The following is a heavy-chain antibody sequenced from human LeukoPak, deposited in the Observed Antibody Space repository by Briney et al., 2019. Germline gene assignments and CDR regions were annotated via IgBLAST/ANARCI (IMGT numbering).Heavy chain of an antibody. V-gene: IGHV1-69*05. J-gene: IGHJ4*02. CDR3: GGDSSGYHLSR. CDR2: IIPIFGTA. CDR1: GGTFSNYA. D-gene: IGHD3-22*01. Sequence: SVKVSCKASGGTFSNYAISWVRQAPGQGLEWMGGIIPIFGTANYAQKFQGRVTITTDESTSTAYMELSSLRSEDTAVYYCGGDSSGYHLSRWGQGTLVTVSS.